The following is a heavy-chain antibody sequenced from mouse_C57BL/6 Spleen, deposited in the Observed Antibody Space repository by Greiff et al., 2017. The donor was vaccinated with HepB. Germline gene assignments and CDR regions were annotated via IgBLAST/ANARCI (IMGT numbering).Heavy chain of an antibody. J-gene: IGHJ4*01. D-gene: IGHD2-10*02. CDR1: GYTFTSYW. Sequence: QVQLQQPGAELVKPGASVKLSCKASGYTFTSYWMHWVKQRPGQGLEWIGMIHPNSGSTNYNEKFKSKATLTVDKSSSTAYMQLSSLTSEASAVYYCARSRYCGRYAMDDWGEGTSVTVSS. CDR3: ARSRYCGRYAMDD. CDR2: IHPNSGST. V-gene: IGHV1-64*01.